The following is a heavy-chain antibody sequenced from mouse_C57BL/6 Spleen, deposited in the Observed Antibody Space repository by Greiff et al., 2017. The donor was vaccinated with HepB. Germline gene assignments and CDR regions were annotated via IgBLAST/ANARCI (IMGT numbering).Heavy chain of an antibody. V-gene: IGHV1-50*01. CDR3: AMGRYYFDY. Sequence: VQLQQPGAELVKPGASVKLSCKASGYTFTSYWMQWVKQRPGQGLEWIGEIDPSDSYTNYNQKFKGKATLTVDTSSSTAYMQLSSLTSEDSAVYYCAMGRYYFDYWGQGTTLTVSS. CDR1: GYTFTSYW. CDR2: IDPSDSYT. J-gene: IGHJ2*01.